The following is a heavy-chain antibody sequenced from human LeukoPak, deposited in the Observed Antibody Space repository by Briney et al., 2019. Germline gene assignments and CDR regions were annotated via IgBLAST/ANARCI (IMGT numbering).Heavy chain of an antibody. CDR3: ATQDGSWGY. D-gene: IGHD6-13*01. J-gene: IGHJ4*02. V-gene: IGHV3-7*01. CDR2: IKQDGSEK. Sequence: GGSLRLSCAASGFTFSSYWMTWVRQAQGKGLEWVANIKQDGSEKHYMDSVKGRFTISRDNANNSLFLQMNSLRAEDTAVYYWATQDGSWGYWGQGTLVTVSS. CDR1: GFTFSSYW.